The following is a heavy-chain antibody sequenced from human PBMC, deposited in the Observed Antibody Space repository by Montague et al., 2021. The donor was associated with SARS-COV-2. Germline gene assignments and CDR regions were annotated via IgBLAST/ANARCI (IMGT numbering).Heavy chain of an antibody. Sequence: SETLSLTCSVSGGSISGSPHYWAWFRQPPGKGLEWIGSIYYSGTTYYNPSLKSRVTISVDTSKNQFSLKLSSVTAADTAVYYCARPLSGGSTIGHFRHWGKGTLVTVSS. V-gene: IGHV4-39*01. CDR1: GGSISGSPHY. D-gene: IGHD2-15*01. CDR3: ARPLSGGSTIGHFRH. CDR2: IYYSGTT. J-gene: IGHJ1*01.